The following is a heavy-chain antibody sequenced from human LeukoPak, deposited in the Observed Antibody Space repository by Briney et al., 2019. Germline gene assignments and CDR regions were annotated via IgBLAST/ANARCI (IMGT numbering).Heavy chain of an antibody. Sequence: PGGSLRLSCAASGFTFSNYAMNWVRQAPGKGLEWVSGISGSGGSTYYADSVKGRFTISRDNSNNTLYLQMNSLRVEDTAIYYCAKGGNYDHVFYYMDVWGKGTTVTISS. J-gene: IGHJ6*03. CDR1: GFTFSNYA. CDR2: ISGSGGST. CDR3: AKGGNYDHVFYYMDV. D-gene: IGHD3-16*01. V-gene: IGHV3-23*01.